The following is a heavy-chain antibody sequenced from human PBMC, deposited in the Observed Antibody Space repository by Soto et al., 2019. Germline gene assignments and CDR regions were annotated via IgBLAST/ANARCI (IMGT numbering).Heavy chain of an antibody. CDR2: ISGSGGST. Sequence: PGGSLRLSCAASGFTFSSYAMSWVRRAPGKGLEWVSAISGSGGSTYYADSVKGRFTISRDNSKNTLYLQMNSLRAEDTAVYYCAKEMRLYSSSHDAFDIWGQGTMVTVSS. CDR3: AKEMRLYSSSHDAFDI. V-gene: IGHV3-23*01. D-gene: IGHD6-13*01. CDR1: GFTFSSYA. J-gene: IGHJ3*02.